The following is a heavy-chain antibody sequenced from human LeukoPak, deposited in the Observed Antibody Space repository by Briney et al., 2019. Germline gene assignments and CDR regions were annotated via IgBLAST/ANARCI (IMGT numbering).Heavy chain of an antibody. CDR2: IYSGGTT. V-gene: IGHV3-66*01. D-gene: IGHD3-10*01. J-gene: IGHJ3*02. Sequence: QTGGSLRLSCAASGFTVSSNYISWVRQAPGKGLEWVSVIYSGGTTYYADSVKGRFTVSRDNSRNTLYLQMNSLRAEDTAVYYCARDIEDASGREGEPDAFDIWGQGTVVTVSS. CDR3: ARDIEDASGREGEPDAFDI. CDR1: GFTVSSNY.